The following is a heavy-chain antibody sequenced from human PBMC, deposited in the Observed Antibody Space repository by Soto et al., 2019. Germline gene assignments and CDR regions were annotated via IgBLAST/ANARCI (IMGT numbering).Heavy chain of an antibody. CDR3: ARGHISSTKNWLDP. J-gene: IGHJ5*02. V-gene: IGHV1-8*01. D-gene: IGHD6-6*01. Sequence: QVQLVQSGAEVKKPGASVKVSCKGSGYTFTSYHINWVRQATGQGLEWMGWMNPNSGNTGYAQTWQVRDTMTWDTSMSTAYMELSRLRFEDTAMYYCARGHISSTKNWLDPWGQGTLVTGSS. CDR1: GYTFTSYH. CDR2: MNPNSGNT.